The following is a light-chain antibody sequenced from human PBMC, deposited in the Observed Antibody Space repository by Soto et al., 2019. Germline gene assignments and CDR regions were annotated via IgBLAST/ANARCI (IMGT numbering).Light chain of an antibody. CDR3: QQFNNLFT. J-gene: IGKJ3*01. CDR1: QGISSA. Sequence: AIQLTQSPSSLSASVGDRVTITCRASQGISSALAWYQQKPGKAPKLLIYDASSLESGVPSRFSGSGSGTDFTLNISRLQPEDFATYYCQQFNNLFTFGPGTKVDIX. CDR2: DAS. V-gene: IGKV1D-13*01.